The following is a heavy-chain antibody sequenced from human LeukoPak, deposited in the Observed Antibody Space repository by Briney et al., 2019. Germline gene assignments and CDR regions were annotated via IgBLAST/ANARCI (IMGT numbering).Heavy chain of an antibody. CDR1: GFTFSSYA. Sequence: GGSLRLSCAASGFTFSSYAMTWVRQAPGKGLEWVATIVGNGGSTYYADSVKGRFAISRDNSKNVLYLQMNSLRAEDTAVYFCARDPNGDYIGTFDMWGRGTMVSVSS. D-gene: IGHD4-17*01. CDR3: ARDPNGDYIGTFDM. J-gene: IGHJ3*02. CDR2: IVGNGGST. V-gene: IGHV3-23*01.